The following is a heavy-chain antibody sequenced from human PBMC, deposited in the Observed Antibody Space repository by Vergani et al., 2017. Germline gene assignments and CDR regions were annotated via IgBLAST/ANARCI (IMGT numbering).Heavy chain of an antibody. J-gene: IGHJ4*02. Sequence: EVQLVESGGGLVKPGGSLRLSCAASGFTFSSYSMNWVRQAPGKGLEWVSSISISSGYIYYADSVKGRFTISRDNAKNSLYLQMNSLRAEDTAVYYCAREHPPEGIFGFVIIGGYFDYWGQGTLVTVSS. V-gene: IGHV3-21*01. CDR1: GFTFSSYS. D-gene: IGHD3-3*01. CDR3: AREHPPEGIFGFVIIGGYFDY. CDR2: ISISSGYI.